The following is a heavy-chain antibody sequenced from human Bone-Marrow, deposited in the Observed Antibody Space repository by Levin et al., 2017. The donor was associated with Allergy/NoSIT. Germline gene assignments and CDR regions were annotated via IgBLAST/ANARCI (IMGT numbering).Heavy chain of an antibody. D-gene: IGHD3-10*01. CDR3: ARTSGSGSGTYYDVGYFDS. J-gene: IGHJ4*02. CDR2: IYTSGST. Sequence: SETLSLTCTVSGDSISSYYWSWIRQPAGKGLEWIGRIYTSGSTNYNPSLKSRVTMSVDTSKNQFSLELSSVTAADTAVYYCARTSGSGSGTYYDVGYFDSWGQGTLVTVSS. V-gene: IGHV4-4*07. CDR1: GDSISSYY.